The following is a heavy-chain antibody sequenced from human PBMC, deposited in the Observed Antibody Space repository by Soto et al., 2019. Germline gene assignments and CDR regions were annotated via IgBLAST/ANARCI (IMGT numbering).Heavy chain of an antibody. CDR2: ISGSSEYI. J-gene: IGHJ6*02. CDR3: ARELDGIDV. Sequence: GGSLRLSCAASGFTFSNYSMSWVRQAPGKGLEWVSSISGSSEYIYYADSVKGRLTISRDNAKNSLYLQMNSLRAEDTAVYYCARELDGIDVWGQGTTVTVSS. V-gene: IGHV3-21*01. CDR1: GFTFSNYS.